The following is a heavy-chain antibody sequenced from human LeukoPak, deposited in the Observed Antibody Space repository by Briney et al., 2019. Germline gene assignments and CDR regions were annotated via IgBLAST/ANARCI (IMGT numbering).Heavy chain of an antibody. V-gene: IGHV1-69*06. CDR2: IIPIFGTV. Sequence: GASVKVSCKASGYTFTSYGISWVRQAPGQGLEWMGGIIPIFGTVNYAQKFQGRVTITADKSTSTAYMELSSLRSEDTAVYYCARGNDYGDTRPVEDYYYYYMDVWDKGTTVTISS. CDR3: ARGNDYGDTRPVEDYYYYYMDV. CDR1: GYTFTSYG. J-gene: IGHJ6*03. D-gene: IGHD4-17*01.